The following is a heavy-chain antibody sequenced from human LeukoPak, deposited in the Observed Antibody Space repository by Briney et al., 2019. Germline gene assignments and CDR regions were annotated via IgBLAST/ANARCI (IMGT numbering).Heavy chain of an antibody. Sequence: GGSLRLSCAASGFTFSSYWMHWVRQAPGKGLVWVSRINSDGSSTSYADSVKGRFTISRDNAKNSLYLQMNSLRAEDTAVYYCAKGDHSSGFDYWGQGTLVTVSS. J-gene: IGHJ4*02. CDR3: AKGDHSSGFDY. CDR1: GFTFSSYW. V-gene: IGHV3-74*01. D-gene: IGHD6-19*01. CDR2: INSDGSST.